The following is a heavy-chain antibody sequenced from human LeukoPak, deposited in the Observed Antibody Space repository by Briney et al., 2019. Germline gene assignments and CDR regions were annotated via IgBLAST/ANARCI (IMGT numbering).Heavy chain of an antibody. CDR2: GEGDETTS. Sequence: GGSLRLSCEASGFTLSNTWMHWVRQAPGKGLVWVSRGEGDETTSSYADSVKGRFIISRDHARNTLYLQMNSLRDEDTAVYYCARSDWFDPWGQGTLVPVSS. V-gene: IGHV3-74*01. CDR1: GFTLSNTW. J-gene: IGHJ5*02. CDR3: ARSDWFDP.